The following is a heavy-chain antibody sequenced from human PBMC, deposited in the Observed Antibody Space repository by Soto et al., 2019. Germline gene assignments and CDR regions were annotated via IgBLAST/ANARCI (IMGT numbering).Heavy chain of an antibody. J-gene: IGHJ4*02. Sequence: SETLSLTCTVSGGSISSGGYYWSWIRQHPGKGLEWIGYIYYSGSTYYNPSLKSRVTISVDTSKNQFSLKLSSVTAADTAVHYCARDSHGDSIDYWGQGTLVTVSS. D-gene: IGHD4-17*01. CDR3: ARDSHGDSIDY. CDR1: GGSISSGGYY. CDR2: IYYSGST. V-gene: IGHV4-31*03.